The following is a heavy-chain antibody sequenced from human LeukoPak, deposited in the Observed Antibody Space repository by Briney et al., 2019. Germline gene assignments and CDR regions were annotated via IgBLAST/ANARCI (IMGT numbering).Heavy chain of an antibody. J-gene: IGHJ6*02. D-gene: IGHD3-3*01. CDR1: GFTLSSYG. V-gene: IGHV3-33*01. CDR2: IWYDGSNK. Sequence: GGSLRLSCAASGFTLSSYGMHWVRQAPGKGLEWVAVIWYDGSNKYYADSVKGRFTISRDNSKNTLYLQMNSLRAEDTAVYYCARDLIFGVVTRLDVWGQGTTVTVSS. CDR3: ARDLIFGVVTRLDV.